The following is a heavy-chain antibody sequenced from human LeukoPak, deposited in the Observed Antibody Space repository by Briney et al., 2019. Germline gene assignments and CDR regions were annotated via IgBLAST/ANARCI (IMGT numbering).Heavy chain of an antibody. CDR1: GGSISSYY. Sequence: SETLSLTCTVSGGSISSYYWSWIRQPPGKGLEWIGYIYYSGSTNYNPSLKSRVTISVDTSKNQFSLKLSSVTAADTAVYYCASRSKPLRRHIVVVPAAIGVDAFDIWGQGTMVTVSS. J-gene: IGHJ3*02. CDR2: IYYSGST. CDR3: ASRSKPLRRHIVVVPAAIGVDAFDI. V-gene: IGHV4-59*01. D-gene: IGHD2-2*01.